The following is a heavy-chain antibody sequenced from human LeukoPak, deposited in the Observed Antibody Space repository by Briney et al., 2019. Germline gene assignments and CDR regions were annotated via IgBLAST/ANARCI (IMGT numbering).Heavy chain of an antibody. D-gene: IGHD3-10*01. Sequence: PSETLSLTCAVYGGSFSGYYWGWIRQPPGKGLEWIGSIYYSGSTYYNASLKSRVTISVDPSKNQFSLKLRSVTAADTAVYYCARQYHGSGSYYNWFDPWGQGTLVTVSS. V-gene: IGHV4-39*01. J-gene: IGHJ5*02. CDR1: GGSFSGYY. CDR3: ARQYHGSGSYYNWFDP. CDR2: IYYSGST.